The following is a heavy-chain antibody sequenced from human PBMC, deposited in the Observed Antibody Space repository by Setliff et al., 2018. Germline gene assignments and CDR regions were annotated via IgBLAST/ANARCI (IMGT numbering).Heavy chain of an antibody. CDR1: GYSFTNYW. Sequence: LGESLKISCKRSGYSFTNYWIGWVCQMPGKGLEWMGIIYPGDSDTRYSPSFQGQVTISVDKSITTAYLQWSSLKASDTAMYYRARLEGYCSGGSCYPGAFDIWGQGTMVTVSS. D-gene: IGHD2-15*01. CDR3: ARLEGYCSGGSCYPGAFDI. V-gene: IGHV5-51*01. CDR2: IYPGDSDT. J-gene: IGHJ3*02.